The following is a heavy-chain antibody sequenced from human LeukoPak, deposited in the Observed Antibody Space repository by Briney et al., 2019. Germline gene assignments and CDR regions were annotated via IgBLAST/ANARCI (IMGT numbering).Heavy chain of an antibody. CDR3: ARADYGDSYPFDY. CDR2: INYSGST. CDR1: GDSISSYY. J-gene: IGHJ4*02. V-gene: IGHV4-59*01. Sequence: SETLSLTCTVSGDSISSYYWSWIQQPPGKGLEWIGYINYSGSTNYNPSLKSRVTISVDTSKNQFSLKLSSVTAADTAVYYCARADYGDSYPFDYWGQGTLVTVSS. D-gene: IGHD4-17*01.